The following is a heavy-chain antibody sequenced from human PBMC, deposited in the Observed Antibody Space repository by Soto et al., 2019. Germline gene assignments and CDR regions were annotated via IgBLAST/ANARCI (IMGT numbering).Heavy chain of an antibody. CDR3: AKGAVAGTPTSYYYYGMDV. CDR2: IIPIFGTV. V-gene: IGHV1-69*12. J-gene: IGHJ6*02. CDR1: GGTFRTYA. Sequence: QVQLLQSGAEVKKPGSSVRVSCEASGGTFRTYAISWVRQAPGRGLEWMGEIIPIFGTVNYAQKFQGRVTITADESTTTVYMDLRSLRSVDTAVYYCAKGAVAGTPTSYYYYGMDVWGQGTTVTVSS. D-gene: IGHD6-19*01.